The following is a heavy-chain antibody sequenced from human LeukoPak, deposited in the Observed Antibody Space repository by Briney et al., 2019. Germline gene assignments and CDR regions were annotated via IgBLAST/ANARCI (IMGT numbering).Heavy chain of an antibody. CDR3: ARTFQAPSYGDSDSRTKYPYSMDV. V-gene: IGHV4-30-2*01. CDR1: GASIDATGYS. Sequence: SETLSLTCAVSGASIDATGYSWNWIRQAPGKDLEWIGNIYHGGRTSYKSSLKSRVTISVDTSKNHFSLKLTSATAADTAVYYCARTFQAPSYGDSDSRTKYPYSMDVWGQGTMVAVSS. J-gene: IGHJ6*02. D-gene: IGHD4-17*01. CDR2: IYHGGRT.